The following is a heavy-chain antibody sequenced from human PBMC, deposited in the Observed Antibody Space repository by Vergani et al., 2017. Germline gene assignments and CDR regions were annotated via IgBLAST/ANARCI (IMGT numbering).Heavy chain of an antibody. D-gene: IGHD2-2*02. Sequence: EVQLVESGGGLVQPGGSLRLSCAASGFTFSSYWMHWVRQAPGKGLVWVSRINSDGSSTSYADSVKGRFTISRDNAKNTLYLQMNSLRAEDTAVYYCARYQLLYGAFDIWGKGTTVTVSS. V-gene: IGHV3-74*01. CDR3: ARYQLLYGAFDI. CDR1: GFTFSSYW. J-gene: IGHJ6*04. CDR2: INSDGSST.